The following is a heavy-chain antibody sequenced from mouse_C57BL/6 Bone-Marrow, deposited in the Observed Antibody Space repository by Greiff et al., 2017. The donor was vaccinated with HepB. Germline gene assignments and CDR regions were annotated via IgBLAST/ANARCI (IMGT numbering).Heavy chain of an antibody. CDR3: TTCLLAY. CDR1: GFNIKDDY. J-gene: IGHJ3*01. Sequence: EVQLQQSGAELVRPGASVKLSCTASGFNIKDDYMHWVKQRPEQSLEWIGWIDPENGDTEYASKFQGKATITADTSSNTAYLQLSSLTSEDTAVYYCTTCLLAYWGQGTLVTVSA. V-gene: IGHV14-4*01. CDR2: IDPENGDT. D-gene: IGHD2-10*01.